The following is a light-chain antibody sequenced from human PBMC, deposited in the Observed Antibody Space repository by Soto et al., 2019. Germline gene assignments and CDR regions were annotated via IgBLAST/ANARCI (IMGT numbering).Light chain of an antibody. V-gene: IGKV3-15*01. J-gene: IGKJ1*01. Sequence: ELVMTQSPATLSVSPGERATLSCRASQSVSSSLAWYQQKPGQAPRLLIYGASTRATGIPARFSGSGSGTEFTLNISSLQSEDGAVYYCQQYNNWLWTFGQGTKVEIK. CDR1: QSVSSS. CDR2: GAS. CDR3: QQYNNWLWT.